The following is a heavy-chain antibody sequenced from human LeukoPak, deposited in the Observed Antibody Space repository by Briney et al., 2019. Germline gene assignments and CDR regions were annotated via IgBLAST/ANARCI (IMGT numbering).Heavy chain of an antibody. CDR1: GFGFGSYW. Sequence: PGGSLRLSCIGSGFGFGSYWMSWVRQAPGKGLEWIATVHQRESERYYGDSVRGRFTVSSDNAKASLYLQMNNLRVEDSAVYYCARDPPWVDYWGQGTLVIVSS. V-gene: IGHV3-7*01. CDR3: ARDPPWVDY. CDR2: VHQRESER. D-gene: IGHD7-27*01. J-gene: IGHJ4*02.